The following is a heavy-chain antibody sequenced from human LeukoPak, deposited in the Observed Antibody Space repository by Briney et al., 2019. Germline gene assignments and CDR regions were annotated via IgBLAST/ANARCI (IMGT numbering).Heavy chain of an antibody. V-gene: IGHV1-18*01. CDR3: ARGLSCSGNTCYAAHFDS. Sequence: ASVKVSCKASGDTFTTYGITWVRQAPGQGLEWMGWISGYNGNTECTQKFQGRVAMTRDTSTSTAYMELRSLRSDDTAVYYCARGLSCSGNTCYAAHFDSWGQGTLVTVSS. CDR1: GDTFTTYG. CDR2: ISGYNGNT. D-gene: IGHD2-15*01. J-gene: IGHJ4*02.